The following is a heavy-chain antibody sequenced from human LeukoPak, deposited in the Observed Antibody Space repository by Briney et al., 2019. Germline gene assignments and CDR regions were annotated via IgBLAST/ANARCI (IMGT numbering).Heavy chain of an antibody. V-gene: IGHV3-23*01. Sequence: GGSLRLSCAASGFTFNSYSMTWVRQAPGKGLEWVSTVTSSGSSTYYADSVKGRFTNSRDNSKNTLYLQMNSLRAEDTAVYYCAKTMGAIDHDYWGQGTLVTVSS. J-gene: IGHJ4*02. CDR2: VTSSGSST. D-gene: IGHD1-26*01. CDR3: AKTMGAIDHDY. CDR1: GFTFNSYS.